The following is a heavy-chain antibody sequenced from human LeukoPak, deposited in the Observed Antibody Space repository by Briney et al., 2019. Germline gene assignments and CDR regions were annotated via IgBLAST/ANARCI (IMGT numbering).Heavy chain of an antibody. CDR2: IKQDGSEK. CDR1: GFTFSSYW. J-gene: IGHJ6*03. V-gene: IGHV3-7*01. CDR3: ARVLEAPYYYMDV. Sequence: PGGSLRLSCAASGFTFSSYWMSWVRQAPGKGLEWVANIKQDGSEKYYVDPVKGRFTISRDNAKNSLYLQMNSLRAEDTAVYYCARVLEAPYYYMDVWGKGTTVTVSS.